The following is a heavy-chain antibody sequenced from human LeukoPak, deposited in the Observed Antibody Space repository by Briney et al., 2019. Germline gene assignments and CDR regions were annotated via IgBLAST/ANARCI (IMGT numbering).Heavy chain of an antibody. CDR3: ASGGGDIVVVVAAIQY. J-gene: IGHJ4*02. D-gene: IGHD2-15*01. V-gene: IGHV4-39*07. CDR1: GGSISSRSYY. Sequence: SSETLSLTCTVSGGSISSRSYYWGWIRQPPGKGLEWIGSIYYSGTTYYNPSLKSRVTISVDTSKNQFSLKLSSVTAADTAMYYCASGGGDIVVVVAAIQYWGQRTLVTVSS. CDR2: IYYSGTT.